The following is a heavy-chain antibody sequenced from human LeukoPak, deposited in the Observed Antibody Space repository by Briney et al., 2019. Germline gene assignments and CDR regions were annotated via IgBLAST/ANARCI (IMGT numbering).Heavy chain of an antibody. J-gene: IGHJ4*02. V-gene: IGHV1-2*06. CDR1: GYTFTGYY. D-gene: IGHD2-15*01. CDR2: INPNSGGT. Sequence: ASVKVSCKASGYTFTGYYMHWVRQAPGQGLEWMGRINPNSGGTNYAQKCQGRVTMTRDTSISTAYMELSRLRSDDTAVYYCARIPSICSGGSCPVDYWGQGTLVTVSS. CDR3: ARIPSICSGGSCPVDY.